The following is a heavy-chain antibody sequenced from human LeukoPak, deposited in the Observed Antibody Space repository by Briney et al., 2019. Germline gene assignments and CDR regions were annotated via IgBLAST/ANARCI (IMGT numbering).Heavy chain of an antibody. Sequence: GGSLRLSCAASGFTFSSYSMNWVRQAPGKGLEWVSSISSSSSYIYYADSVKGRFTISRDNAQNSLYLQMSSLRAEDTAVYYCAKGYYYDSRRFDYWGQGTLVTVSS. D-gene: IGHD3-22*01. CDR3: AKGYYYDSRRFDY. J-gene: IGHJ4*02. V-gene: IGHV3-21*04. CDR2: ISSSSSYI. CDR1: GFTFSSYS.